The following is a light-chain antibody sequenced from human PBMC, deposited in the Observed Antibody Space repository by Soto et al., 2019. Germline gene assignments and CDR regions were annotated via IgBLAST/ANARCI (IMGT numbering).Light chain of an antibody. V-gene: IGKV1-17*01. J-gene: IGKJ1*01. Sequence: IHMTQSPSSLSASVGDTIILTCRSSQGIRTDLGWYQQKPGKAPKLLIYAASSLQSGVPSRFSGSGSGTEFTLTISSLQPDDFATYYCQHYNSYSEAFGQGTKVDIK. CDR2: AAS. CDR1: QGIRTD. CDR3: QHYNSYSEA.